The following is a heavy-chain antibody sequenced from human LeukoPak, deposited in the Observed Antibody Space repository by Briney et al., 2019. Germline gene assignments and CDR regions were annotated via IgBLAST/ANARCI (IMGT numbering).Heavy chain of an antibody. CDR3: AKEDYYGSGSSLPYFDY. Sequence: GGSLRLSCAASGFTFSSYGMHWVRQAPGKGLDWVAFIRYDGRNKYYADSVKGRFTISRDNSKNTLYLQMNSLRAEDTAVYYCAKEDYYGSGSSLPYFDYWGQGTLVTVSS. J-gene: IGHJ4*02. CDR2: IRYDGRNK. CDR1: GFTFSSYG. D-gene: IGHD3-10*01. V-gene: IGHV3-30*02.